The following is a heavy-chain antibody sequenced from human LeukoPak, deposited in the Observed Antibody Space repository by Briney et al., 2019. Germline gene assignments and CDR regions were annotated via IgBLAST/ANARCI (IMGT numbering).Heavy chain of an antibody. CDR1: GFTFSSYA. J-gene: IGHJ4*02. CDR3: AKDSYSSSAVTFDY. Sequence: GGSLRLSCAASGFTFSSYAMHWVRQAPGKGLEWVAVISNDGSNKYYADSVKGRFTISRDNSKNTLYLQMNSLRAEDTAVYYCAKDSYSSSAVTFDYWGQGTLVTVSS. V-gene: IGHV3-30-3*02. D-gene: IGHD6-6*01. CDR2: ISNDGSNK.